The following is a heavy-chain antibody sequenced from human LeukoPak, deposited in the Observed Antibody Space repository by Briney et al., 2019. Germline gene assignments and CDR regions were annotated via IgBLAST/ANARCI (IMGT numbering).Heavy chain of an antibody. CDR3: ARQQELPLDY. V-gene: IGHV1-2*02. CDR1: GYTFTDYY. Sequence: ASVKVSCKASGYTFTDYYMHWVRQAPGRGLEWMGWINPNSGDTNYAQKFQGRVTMTRDTSISTTYMELSRLRSDDTAVYYCARQQELPLDYWGQGTPVTVSP. CDR2: INPNSGDT. J-gene: IGHJ4*02. D-gene: IGHD1-26*01.